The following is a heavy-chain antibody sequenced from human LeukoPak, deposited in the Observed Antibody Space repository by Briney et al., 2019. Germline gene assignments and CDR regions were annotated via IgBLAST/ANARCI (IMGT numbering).Heavy chain of an antibody. CDR2: ISAYNGNT. J-gene: IGHJ3*02. CDR3: ARELSGGDIRWGPNAFDI. V-gene: IGHV1-18*01. CDR1: GYTFTSYG. D-gene: IGHD2-21*02. Sequence: ASVKVSCKASGYTFTSYGITWVRQAPGQGLEWMGWISAYNGNTNYAQNFQGRVTMTTDTSTSTAYLELRSLRSDDTAVYYCARELSGGDIRWGPNAFDIWAKGQWSPSLQ.